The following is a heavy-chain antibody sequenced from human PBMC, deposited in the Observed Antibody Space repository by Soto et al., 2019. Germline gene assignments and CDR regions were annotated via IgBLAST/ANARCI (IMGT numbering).Heavy chain of an antibody. D-gene: IGHD2-15*01. CDR3: GRSSFGYCSGGSCFFYAFDI. J-gene: IGHJ3*02. CDR2: IIPSFGTA. CDR1: GGTFSSYA. V-gene: IGHV1-69*01. Sequence: VQLVQSGAEVQKPGSSVKVSCKASGGTFSSYAISWVRQAPGQGLEWMRGIIPSFGTANYAQKFQGRVTITAEESTSTAYMELSSLRSEDTAVYYCGRSSFGYCSGGSCFFYAFDIWGQGTMVTVSS.